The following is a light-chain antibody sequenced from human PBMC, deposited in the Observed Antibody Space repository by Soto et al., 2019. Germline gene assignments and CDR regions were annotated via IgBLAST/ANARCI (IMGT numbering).Light chain of an antibody. Sequence: SSELTQPLSVSVSLGQTARITCGVNNIGTKSVHWYQQKPGQAPVLDIYRDNNRPSGIPERFSGSNSGTTATLTISRAQAGDEADYSCQVWDSSTVVFGGGTKLTVL. CDR1: NIGTKS. J-gene: IGLJ2*01. V-gene: IGLV3-9*01. CDR2: RDN. CDR3: QVWDSSTVV.